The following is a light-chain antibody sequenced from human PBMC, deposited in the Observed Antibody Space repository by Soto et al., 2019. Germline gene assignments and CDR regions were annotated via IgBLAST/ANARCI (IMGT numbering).Light chain of an antibody. J-gene: IGKJ1*01. Sequence: KMTQSPATVSVPPGEGATLSCRASQSISRWLAWYQQKPGKAPKLLIYETSSLEDGVPSRFTGSGSGTEFSLTITSLQPEDFASYYCQQYKDYWTFGQGTKVDTK. CDR2: ETS. CDR1: QSISRW. V-gene: IGKV1-5*03. CDR3: QQYKDYWT.